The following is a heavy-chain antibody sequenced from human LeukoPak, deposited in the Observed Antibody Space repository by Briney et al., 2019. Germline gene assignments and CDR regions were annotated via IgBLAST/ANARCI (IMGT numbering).Heavy chain of an antibody. D-gene: IGHD1-26*01. Sequence: SPVKVSCKASGGTFSSYTISWVRQAPGQGLEWMGRINPNSGGTNYAQKFQGRVTMTRDTSISTAYMELSRLRSDDTAVYYCAIAGATHFDYWGQGTLVTVSS. CDR1: GGTFSSYT. CDR2: INPNSGGT. CDR3: AIAGATHFDY. V-gene: IGHV1-2*06. J-gene: IGHJ4*02.